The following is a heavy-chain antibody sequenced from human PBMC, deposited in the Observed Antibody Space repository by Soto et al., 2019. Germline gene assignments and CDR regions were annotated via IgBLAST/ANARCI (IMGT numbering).Heavy chain of an antibody. V-gene: IGHV1-46*03. CDR3: ARNPREAYYYYYYMDV. Sequence: ASVKVSCKASGYTFTSYYMHWVRQAPGQGLEWMGIINPSGGSTSYAQKFQGRVTMTRDTSTSTVYMELSSLRSEDTAVYYCARNPREAYYYYYYMDVWGKGTTVTVSS. J-gene: IGHJ6*03. CDR1: GYTFTSYY. CDR2: INPSGGST.